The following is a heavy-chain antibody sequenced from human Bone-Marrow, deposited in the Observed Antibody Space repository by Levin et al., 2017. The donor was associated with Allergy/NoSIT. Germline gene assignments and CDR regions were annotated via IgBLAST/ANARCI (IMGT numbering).Heavy chain of an antibody. CDR2: IIPFFGTT. J-gene: IGHJ6*02. V-gene: IGHV1-69*13. Sequence: ASVKVSCKASGDTFRSFAISWVRQAPGQGLEWMGGIIPFFGTTDYPQKFQGRVTITADESTSTAYMELSSLRSEDTAVYYCARCRRQCSGGACFATGQYYYYYDGMDVWGQGTTVTVSS. CDR1: GDTFRSFA. CDR3: ARCRRQCSGGACFATGQYYYYYDGMDV. D-gene: IGHD2-15*01.